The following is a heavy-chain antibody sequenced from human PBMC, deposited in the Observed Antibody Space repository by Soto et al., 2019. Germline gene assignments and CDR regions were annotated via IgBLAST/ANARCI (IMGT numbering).Heavy chain of an antibody. CDR3: ARHGIVGATTARQGMDV. D-gene: IGHD1-26*01. CDR1: GGTFSSYA. V-gene: IGHV1-69*13. J-gene: IGHJ6*02. Sequence: SVKVSCKASGGTFSSYAISWVRQAPGQGLEWMGGIIPIFGTANYAQKFQGRVTITADESTSTAYMELSSLRSEDTAVYYCARHGIVGATTARQGMDVWGQGTTVTVCS. CDR2: IIPIFGTA.